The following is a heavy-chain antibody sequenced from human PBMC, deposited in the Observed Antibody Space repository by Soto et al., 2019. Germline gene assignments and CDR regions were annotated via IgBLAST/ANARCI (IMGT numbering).Heavy chain of an antibody. CDR1: GFTFSNYA. D-gene: IGHD2-15*01. J-gene: IGHJ4*02. CDR3: ARDGGNICSGGSCYFQAPDY. V-gene: IGHV3-23*01. Sequence: EVQLLESGGGSVQPGGSLRLSSSASGFTFSNYAMSWVRQAPGKGLEWVASISGSGRSTNYADSVKGRFTISRDNSKNTLAVEMSSLRAEDTAVYYCARDGGNICSGGSCYFQAPDYWGQGTLVTVSP. CDR2: ISGSGRST.